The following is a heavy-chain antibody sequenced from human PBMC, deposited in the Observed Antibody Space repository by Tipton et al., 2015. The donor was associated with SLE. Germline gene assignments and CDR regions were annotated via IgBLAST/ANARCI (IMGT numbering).Heavy chain of an antibody. CDR3: AKASAAIRIAAAAGADY. J-gene: IGHJ4*02. CDR2: ISSSSSYT. CDR1: GFTFSDYY. Sequence: SLRLSCAASGFTFSDYYMSWIRQAPGKGLEWVSYISSSSSYTNYADSVKGRFTISRDNSKNTLYLQMNSLRAEDTAVYYCAKASAAIRIAAAAGADYWGQGTLVTVSS. V-gene: IGHV3-11*05. D-gene: IGHD6-13*01.